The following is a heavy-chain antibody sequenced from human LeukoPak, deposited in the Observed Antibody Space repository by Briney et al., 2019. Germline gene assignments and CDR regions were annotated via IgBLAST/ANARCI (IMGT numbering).Heavy chain of an antibody. CDR3: ARDKMATNHFDY. Sequence: PSETLSLTRAVYGGSFSGYYWSWIRQPPGKGLEWIGEIKHSGSTNYNPSLKSRVTISVDTSKNQFSLKLSSVTAADTAVYYCARDKMATNHFDYWGQGTLVTVSS. V-gene: IGHV4-34*01. CDR2: IKHSGST. D-gene: IGHD5-24*01. J-gene: IGHJ4*02. CDR1: GGSFSGYY.